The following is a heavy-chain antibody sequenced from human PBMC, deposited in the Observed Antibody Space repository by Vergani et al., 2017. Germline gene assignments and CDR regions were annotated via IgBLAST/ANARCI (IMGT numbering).Heavy chain of an antibody. J-gene: IGHJ4*02. V-gene: IGHV4-34*01. CDR2: INHSGST. Sequence: QVQLQQWGAGLLKPSETLSLSCAVYGGSFSGYYWSWIRQPPGKGLEWIGEINHSGSTNYNPSLKSRVTISVDTSKNQFSLKLSSVTAADTAVYYCARAGAPGKRLWFGRRWVDYWGQGTLVTVSS. CDR1: GGSFSGYY. CDR3: ARAGAPGKRLWFGRRWVDY. D-gene: IGHD3-10*01.